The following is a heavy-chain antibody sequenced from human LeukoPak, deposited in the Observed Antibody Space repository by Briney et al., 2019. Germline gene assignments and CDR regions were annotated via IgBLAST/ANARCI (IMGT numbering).Heavy chain of an antibody. Sequence: GGSLRLSCAASEFTFSTYAMHWVRQAPGKGPEWVAVISRDGLDTYYADSVRGRFTISRDNSKNTLYLQMNSLRAEDTAVYYCAGRDYYDSSGYPDAFDIWGQGTMATVSS. CDR3: AGRDYYDSSGYPDAFDI. CDR2: ISRDGLDT. V-gene: IGHV3-30*14. D-gene: IGHD3-22*01. J-gene: IGHJ3*02. CDR1: EFTFSTYA.